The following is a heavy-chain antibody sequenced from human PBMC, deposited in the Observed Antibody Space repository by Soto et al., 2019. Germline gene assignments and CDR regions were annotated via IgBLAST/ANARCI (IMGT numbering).Heavy chain of an antibody. D-gene: IGHD7-27*01. V-gene: IGHV3-30*18. CDR2: ISYDGSNK. J-gene: IGHJ6*02. CDR1: GFTFSSYG. CDR3: AKDRWGSLYMDV. Sequence: GGSLRLSCAASGFTFSSYGMHWVRQAPGKGLEWVAVISYDGSNKYYADSVKGRFTISRDNSKNTLYLQMNSLRAEDTAVYYCAKDRWGSLYMDVWGQGTTVTVSS.